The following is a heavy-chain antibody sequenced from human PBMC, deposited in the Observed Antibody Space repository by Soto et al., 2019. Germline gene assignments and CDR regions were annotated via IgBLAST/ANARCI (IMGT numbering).Heavy chain of an antibody. V-gene: IGHV4-34*01. D-gene: IGHD1-1*01. J-gene: IGHJ3*02. CDR2: INHSGST. Sequence: SETLSLTCAVYGGSFSGYYWSWIRQPPGKGLEWIGEINHSGSTNYNPSLKSRVTISVDTSKNQFSLKLSSVTAADTAVYYCARLKTGTTSGALDIWGQGTMVTVSS. CDR3: ARLKTGTTSGALDI. CDR1: GGSFSGYY.